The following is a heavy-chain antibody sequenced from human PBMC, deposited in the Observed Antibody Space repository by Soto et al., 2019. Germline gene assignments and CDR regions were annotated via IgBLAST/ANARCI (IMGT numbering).Heavy chain of an antibody. CDR3: ARRGSSSSFFYDS. Sequence: EVQLVQSGAEVKKPGESLRISCQGSGYSFTSSWISWVRQMPGEGLEWMGRIDPSDSYINYSPSFQGRVTISADKSISTAYLQWSSLKASATAMYYCARRGSSSSFFYDSLGQGTLVTVSS. J-gene: IGHJ5*02. D-gene: IGHD6-6*01. CDR2: IDPSDSYI. CDR1: GYSFTSSW. V-gene: IGHV5-10-1*03.